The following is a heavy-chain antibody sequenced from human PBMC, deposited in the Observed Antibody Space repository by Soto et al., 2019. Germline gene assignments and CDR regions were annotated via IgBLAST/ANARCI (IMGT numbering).Heavy chain of an antibody. Sequence: PGGSLRLSCAASGFTFSSYAMSWVRQAPGKGLEWVSAISGSGGSTYYADSVKGRFTISRDNSKNTLYLQMNSLRAEDTAVYYCAKSHLMGATYGRDYFDYWGQGTLVTVSS. CDR3: AKSHLMGATYGRDYFDY. V-gene: IGHV3-23*01. CDR2: ISGSGGST. J-gene: IGHJ4*02. CDR1: GFTFSSYA. D-gene: IGHD1-26*01.